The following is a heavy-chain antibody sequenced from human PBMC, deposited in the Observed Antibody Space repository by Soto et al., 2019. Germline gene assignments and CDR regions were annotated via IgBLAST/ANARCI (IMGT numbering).Heavy chain of an antibody. CDR3: ARDPGSEWLLPYYYYYGMDV. CDR1: GFTFSSYS. J-gene: IGHJ6*02. Sequence: GGSLRLSCAASGFTFSSYSMNWVRQAPGKGLEWVSYISSSSSTIYYADSVKGRFTISRDNAKNSLYLQMNSLRDEDTAVYYCARDPGSEWLLPYYYYYGMDVWGQGTTVTVSS. CDR2: ISSSSSTI. V-gene: IGHV3-48*02. D-gene: IGHD3-3*01.